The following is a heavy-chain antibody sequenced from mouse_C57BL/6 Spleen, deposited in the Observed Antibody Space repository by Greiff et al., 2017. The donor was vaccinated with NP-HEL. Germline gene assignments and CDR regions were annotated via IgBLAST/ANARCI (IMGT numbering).Heavy chain of an antibody. J-gene: IGHJ3*01. V-gene: IGHV14-4*01. CDR1: GFNIKDDY. CDR2: IDPENGDT. Sequence: VHVKQSGAELVRPGASVKLSCTASGFNIKDDYMHWVKQRPEQGLEWIGWIDPENGDTEYASKFQGKATITADTSSNTAYLQLSSLTSEDTAVYYCTSLAWFAYWGQGTLVTVSA. CDR3: TSLAWFAY.